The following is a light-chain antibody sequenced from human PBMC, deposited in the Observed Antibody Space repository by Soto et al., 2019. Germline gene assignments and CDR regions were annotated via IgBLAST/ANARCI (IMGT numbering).Light chain of an antibody. CDR2: MAS. Sequence: DIQMTQSPSTLSASVGDRVTITCRASQSISSWLAWYQQKPGKAPKFLIYMASSLKRRVPSRFSGSGSVTEFALTISSLQPDDLEAYDCKWYNSFPTCDQVTKVEIK. V-gene: IGKV1-5*03. J-gene: IGKJ1*01. CDR1: QSISSW. CDR3: KWYNSFPT.